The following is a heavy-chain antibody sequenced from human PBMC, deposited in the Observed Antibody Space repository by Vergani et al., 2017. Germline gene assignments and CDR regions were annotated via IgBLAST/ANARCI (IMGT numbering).Heavy chain of an antibody. Sequence: EVQLVESGGGLVQPGGSLRLSCAASGFTFSSYEMNWVRQAPGTGLEWVSYISSSGSTIYYADSVKGRFTISRDNAKNSLYLQMNSLRAEDTAVYYCAREGGYSYGSPFDYWGQGTLVTVSS. CDR1: GFTFSSYE. V-gene: IGHV3-48*03. CDR3: AREGGYSYGSPFDY. D-gene: IGHD5-18*01. CDR2: ISSSGSTI. J-gene: IGHJ4*02.